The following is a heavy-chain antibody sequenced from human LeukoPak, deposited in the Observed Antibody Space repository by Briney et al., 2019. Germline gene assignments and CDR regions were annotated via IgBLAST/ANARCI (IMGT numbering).Heavy chain of an antibody. V-gene: IGHV3-33*08. D-gene: IGHD5-12*01. CDR2: IWYDGSNK. CDR1: GFTFSSYW. Sequence: GGSLRLSCAASGFTFSSYWMSWVRQAPGKGLEWVAVIWYDGSNKYYADSVKGRFTISRDNSKNTLYLQMNSLRAEDTAVYYCARIRGRSYGLRSGHELNYWGQGTLVTVSS. J-gene: IGHJ4*02. CDR3: ARIRGRSYGLRSGHELNY.